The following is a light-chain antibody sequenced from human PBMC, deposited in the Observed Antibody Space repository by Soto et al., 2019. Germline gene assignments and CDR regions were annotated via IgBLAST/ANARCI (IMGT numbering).Light chain of an antibody. J-gene: IGKJ1*01. CDR2: GAS. V-gene: IGKV3-20*01. CDR3: QKYGSSPRT. CDR1: QSVSSSY. Sequence: EIVLTQSPGTLSLSPGERATLSCRASQSVSSSYLAWYQQKPGQAPRLLIYGASSRATGIPDRFSGSGSGNNFPLNISRLEPEDFAMYYCQKYGSSPRTFGQGTKVEIK.